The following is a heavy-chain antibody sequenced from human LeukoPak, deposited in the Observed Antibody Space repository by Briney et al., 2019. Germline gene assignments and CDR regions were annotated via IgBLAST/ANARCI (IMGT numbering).Heavy chain of an antibody. CDR2: IYYSGST. J-gene: IGHJ5*02. CDR1: GGSISSSGYY. D-gene: IGHD1-26*01. V-gene: IGHV4-39*01. CDR3: ARHEYSGSYYGLSWFDP. Sequence: SETLSLTCTVSGGSISSSGYYWGWIRQPPGKGLEWIASIYYSGSTYYYPSLKSRVTISVDTSKNQLSLKLSSLTAADTAVYYCARHEYSGSYYGLSWFDPWGQGTLVTVSS.